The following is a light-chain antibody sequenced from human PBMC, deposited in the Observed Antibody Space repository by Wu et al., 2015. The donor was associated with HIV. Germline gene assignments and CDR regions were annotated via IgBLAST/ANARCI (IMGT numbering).Light chain of an antibody. Sequence: EIVMTQSPATLSVSPGERATLSCRASLSVAGNLAWYQQKPGQAPRLLIYYTSTRATGIPARFSGSGSGTEFTLIISSLQSEDFGVYYCQQYNSWPPGFTFGPGTKVEIK. V-gene: IGKV3-15*01. CDR2: YTS. CDR3: QQYNSWPPGFT. CDR1: LSVAGN. J-gene: IGKJ3*01.